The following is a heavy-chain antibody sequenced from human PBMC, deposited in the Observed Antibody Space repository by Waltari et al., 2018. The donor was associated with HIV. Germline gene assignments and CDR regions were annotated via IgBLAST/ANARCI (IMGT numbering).Heavy chain of an antibody. J-gene: IGHJ4*02. Sequence: QVQLVESGGGVVQPGGSLRLSCAASGFTFTTYAMPWVRQAPGKGLEWVAFVRYEGSNKYYADSVKGRFTISRDNSKNTLYLQMNSLRADDTAVYYCARDPSPPILYDILTGYYFDYWGQGTLVTVSS. CDR1: GFTFTTYA. D-gene: IGHD3-9*01. V-gene: IGHV3-30*02. CDR2: VRYEGSNK. CDR3: ARDPSPPILYDILTGYYFDY.